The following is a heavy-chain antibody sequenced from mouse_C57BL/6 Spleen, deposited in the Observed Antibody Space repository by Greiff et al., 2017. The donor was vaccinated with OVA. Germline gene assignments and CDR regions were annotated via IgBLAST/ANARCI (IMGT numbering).Heavy chain of an antibody. J-gene: IGHJ4*01. CDR2: ISDGGSYT. CDR1: GFTFSSYA. CDR3: ARASTYDGDY. Sequence: EVMLVESGGGLVKPGGSLKLSCAASGFTFSSYAMSWVRQTPEKRLEWVATISDGGSYTYYPDNVKGRFTISRDNAKNNLYLQMSHLKSEDTAMYYCARASTYDGDYWGQRTSVTVSS. D-gene: IGHD5-1*01. V-gene: IGHV5-4*03.